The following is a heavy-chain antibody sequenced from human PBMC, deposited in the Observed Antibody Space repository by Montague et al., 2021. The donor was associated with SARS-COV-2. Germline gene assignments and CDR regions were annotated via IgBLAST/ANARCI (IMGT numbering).Heavy chain of an antibody. CDR1: SGSIISSGYY. CDR2: IYYSGTT. J-gene: IGHJ4*02. Sequence: SETLSLTCSVSSGSIISSGYYWGWIRQPPGKELEWIGNIYYSGTTYYNPSLKSRGTISVDTSKNHLSLRLSSVTAADTAVYFCARGMIRGVTTPFDYWGQGTQDTVSS. CDR3: ARGMIRGVTTPFDY. V-gene: IGHV4-39*02. D-gene: IGHD3-10*01.